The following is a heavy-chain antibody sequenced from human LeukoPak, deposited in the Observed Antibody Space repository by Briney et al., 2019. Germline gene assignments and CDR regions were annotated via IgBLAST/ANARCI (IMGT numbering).Heavy chain of an antibody. V-gene: IGHV4-61*02. Sequence: SQTLSLTCTVSGGSISSGSYYWSWIRQPAGKGLEWIGRIYTSGSTNYNPSLKSRVTISVDTSKNQFSLKLSSVTAADTAVYYCAREGLHVDYWGQGTPVTVSS. CDR2: IYTSGST. CDR3: AREGLHVDY. CDR1: GGSISSGSYY. J-gene: IGHJ4*02. D-gene: IGHD5-24*01.